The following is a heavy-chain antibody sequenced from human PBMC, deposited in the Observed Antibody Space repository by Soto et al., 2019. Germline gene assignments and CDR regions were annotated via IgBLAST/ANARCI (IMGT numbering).Heavy chain of an antibody. J-gene: IGHJ3*02. Sequence: GASVKVSCKASGYTFTSYAMPWVRQAPGQRLEWMGWINAGNGNTKYSQKFQGRVTITRDTSASTAYMELSSLRSEDTAVYYCARLYYYDSSGYYPWAFDIWGQGTMVTVSS. CDR3: ARLYYYDSSGYYPWAFDI. CDR1: GYTFTSYA. D-gene: IGHD3-22*01. CDR2: INAGNGNT. V-gene: IGHV1-3*01.